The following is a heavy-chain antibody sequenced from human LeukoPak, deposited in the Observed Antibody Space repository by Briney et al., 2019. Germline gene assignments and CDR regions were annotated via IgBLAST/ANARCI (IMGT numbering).Heavy chain of an antibody. Sequence: ASVKVSCKASGYTFTGYYMHWMRQAPGQGLEWMGWINPNSGGTNYAQKFQGRVTMTRDTSISTAYMELSRLRSDDTAVYYCARVRGKRYFDWLLPFDYWGQGTLVTVSS. CDR2: INPNSGGT. V-gene: IGHV1-2*02. J-gene: IGHJ4*02. D-gene: IGHD3-9*01. CDR3: ARVRGKRYFDWLLPFDY. CDR1: GYTFTGYY.